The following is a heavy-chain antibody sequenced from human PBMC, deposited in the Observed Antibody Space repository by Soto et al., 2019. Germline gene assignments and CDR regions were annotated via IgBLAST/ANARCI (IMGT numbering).Heavy chain of an antibody. V-gene: IGHV3-21*04. J-gene: IGHJ3*02. CDR2: ISSSSSYI. CDR3: ARGGGVGATWLDAFDI. Sequence: GGSLRLSCAASGFTFSSYSMNWVRQAPGKGLEWVSSISSSSSYIYYADSVKGRFTISRDNAKNSLYLQMNSLRAEDTAVYYCARGGGVGATWLDAFDIWGQGTMVTVSS. CDR1: GFTFSSYS. D-gene: IGHD1-26*01.